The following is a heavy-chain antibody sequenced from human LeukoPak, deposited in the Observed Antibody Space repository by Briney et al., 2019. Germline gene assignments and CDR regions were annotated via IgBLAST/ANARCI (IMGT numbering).Heavy chain of an antibody. J-gene: IGHJ4*02. D-gene: IGHD6-6*01. V-gene: IGHV1-69*04. CDR2: IIPILGIA. CDR1: GGTFISYA. CDR3: ARDTRRYSSSYYT. Sequence: ASVKVSCKASGGTFISYAISWVRQAPGQGLEWMGRIIPILGIANYAQKFQGRLTIPADKSTSTAYMELSSLRSEDTAVYYCARDTRRYSSSYYTWGQGTLVTVSS.